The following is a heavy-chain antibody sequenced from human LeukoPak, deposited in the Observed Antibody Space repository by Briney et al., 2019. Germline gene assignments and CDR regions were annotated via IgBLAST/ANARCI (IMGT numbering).Heavy chain of an antibody. CDR3: AATPRDDILTIVFDF. J-gene: IGHJ4*02. V-gene: IGHV3-23*01. D-gene: IGHD3-9*01. CDR1: GFTFSSCA. Sequence: GGSLRLSCGASGFTFSSCAMSWVRQAPGKGLEWVSSISGSGDTTDYTDSVKGRFTISRDNSKSTLFLQMSSLRPEDTAVYYCAATPRDDILTIVFDFWGQGTLVTVSS. CDR2: ISGSGDTT.